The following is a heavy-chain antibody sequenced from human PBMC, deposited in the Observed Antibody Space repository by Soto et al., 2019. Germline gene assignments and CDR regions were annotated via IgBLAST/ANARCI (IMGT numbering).Heavy chain of an antibody. CDR3: AKDRRDGCTTCSRCYGVDV. J-gene: IGHJ6*01. Sequence: QVQLVESGGGVVQPGTSLRLACEASGFNFGAYGMHWVRQAPGKGLEWVAVISHDGTKTYYSDSVKGRFTVSRDNSKNMLYVQMVSLRPDDTAVYSCAKDRRDGCTTCSRCYGVDVW. CDR2: ISHDGTKT. D-gene: IGHD2-2*01. CDR1: GFNFGAYG. V-gene: IGHV3-30*18.